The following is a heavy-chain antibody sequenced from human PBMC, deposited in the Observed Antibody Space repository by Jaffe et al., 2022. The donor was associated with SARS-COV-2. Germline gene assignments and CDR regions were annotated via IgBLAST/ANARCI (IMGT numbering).Heavy chain of an antibody. V-gene: IGHV4-38-2*02. D-gene: IGHD1-26*01. CDR2: IYHSGST. J-gene: IGHJ6*03. Sequence: QVQLQESGPGLVKPSETLSLTCTVSGYSISSGYYWGWIRQPPGKGLEWIGSIYHSGSTYYNPSLKSRVTISVDTSKNQFSLKLSSVTAADTAVYYCARGTSGWSGRYYYYYMDVWGKGTTVTVSS. CDR3: ARGTSGWSGRYYYYYMDV. CDR1: GYSISSGYY.